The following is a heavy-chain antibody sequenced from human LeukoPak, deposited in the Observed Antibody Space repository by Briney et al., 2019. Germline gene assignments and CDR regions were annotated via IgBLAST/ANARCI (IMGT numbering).Heavy chain of an antibody. J-gene: IGHJ4*02. D-gene: IGHD1-26*01. Sequence: GGSLRLSCAASGLTFSSYAMSWVRQAPGKGLEWVSAISGSGGSTYYADSVKGRFTISRDNSKNTLYLQMNSLRAEDTAVYYCAKDRTHSGSYGGVDYWGQGTLVTVPS. V-gene: IGHV3-23*01. CDR3: AKDRTHSGSYGGVDY. CDR2: ISGSGGST. CDR1: GLTFSSYA.